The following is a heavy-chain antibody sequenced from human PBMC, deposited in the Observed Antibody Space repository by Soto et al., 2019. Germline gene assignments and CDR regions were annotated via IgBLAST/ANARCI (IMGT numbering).Heavy chain of an antibody. V-gene: IGHV1-24*01. D-gene: IGHD1-26*01. Sequence: ASVKVSCKVSGYTLTELSMHWVRQAPGKGLEWMGGFDPEDGETIYAQKFQGRVTMTEDTSTDTAYIELSSLRSEDTAVYYCATTDSGSYLYFDYWGQGTLVTVSS. CDR1: GYTLTELS. CDR2: FDPEDGET. J-gene: IGHJ4*02. CDR3: ATTDSGSYLYFDY.